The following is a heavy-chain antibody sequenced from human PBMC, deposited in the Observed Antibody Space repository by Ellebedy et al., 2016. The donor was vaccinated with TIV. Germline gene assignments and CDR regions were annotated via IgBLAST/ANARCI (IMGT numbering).Heavy chain of an antibody. V-gene: IGHV3-48*03. Sequence: GESLKISCAASGFTFSSYEMNWVRQAPGKGLEWISYISRSSTTKHYADSVKGRFTISRDNAKNSLYLQMNSLRAEYAAVYDCARYQGESNGMDDWGQGTTVTVSS. CDR2: ISRSSTTK. CDR3: ARYQGESNGMDD. CDR1: GFTFSSYE. J-gene: IGHJ6*02.